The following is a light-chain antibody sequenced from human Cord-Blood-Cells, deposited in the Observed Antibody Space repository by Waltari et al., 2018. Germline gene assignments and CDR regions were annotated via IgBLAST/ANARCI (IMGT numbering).Light chain of an antibody. Sequence: SYDLTPPPSVSVSPGQTASITCSGDKLADKYACWYQQKPGQSPVLVIYQDSKRPSGIPERFSGSNSGNTATLTISGTQAMDEADYYCQAWDSSTVVFGGGTKLTVL. CDR2: QDS. V-gene: IGLV3-1*01. CDR3: QAWDSSTVV. J-gene: IGLJ2*01. CDR1: KLADKY.